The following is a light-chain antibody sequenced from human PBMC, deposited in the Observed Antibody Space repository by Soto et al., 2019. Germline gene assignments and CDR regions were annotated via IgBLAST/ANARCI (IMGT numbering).Light chain of an antibody. CDR1: QSVSSSY. Sequence: EIVMTQSPSTLSVSPGQRCSLSRRASQSVSSSYLAWYQKKPGQAPRLLIYGASSRATGIPDRFSGSGSGTDFTLTISRLEHEDFAVYYWQHAEAFGPGTKVDIK. CDR3: QHAEA. J-gene: IGKJ3*01. V-gene: IGKV3-20*01. CDR2: GAS.